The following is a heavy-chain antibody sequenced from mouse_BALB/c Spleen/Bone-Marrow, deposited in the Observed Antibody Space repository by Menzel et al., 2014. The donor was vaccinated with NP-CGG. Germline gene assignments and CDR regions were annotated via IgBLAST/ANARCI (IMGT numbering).Heavy chain of an antibody. J-gene: IGHJ2*01. CDR3: ARSGSSSGYFDY. V-gene: IGHV5-17*02. Sequence: EVKLVESGGGLVQPGGSRKLSCAASGFTLSSFGMHWVRQAPEKGLEWVAYISSGSSTIYYADTVVGRFTISRDNPKNTLFLQMTSLRSEDTAMYYCARSGSSSGYFDYWGQGTTLTVSS. CDR2: ISSGSSTI. CDR1: GFTLSSFG. D-gene: IGHD1-1*01.